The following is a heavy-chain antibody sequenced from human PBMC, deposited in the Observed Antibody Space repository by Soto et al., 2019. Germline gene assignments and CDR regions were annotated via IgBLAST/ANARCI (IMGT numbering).Heavy chain of an antibody. D-gene: IGHD3-16*02. J-gene: IGHJ5*02. CDR3: ARVPPIMIMFGGVIVPDWLDP. CDR2: IIPIFGTA. V-gene: IGHV1-69*13. CDR1: GGTFSSYA. Sequence: SVKVSCKASGGTFSSYAITWVRQAPGQGLEWMGGIIPIFGTANSAQKFQGRVTITADESSNAAYMELSSLRSEDTAVYYCARVPPIMIMFGGVIVPDWLDPWGQGPLVTVSS.